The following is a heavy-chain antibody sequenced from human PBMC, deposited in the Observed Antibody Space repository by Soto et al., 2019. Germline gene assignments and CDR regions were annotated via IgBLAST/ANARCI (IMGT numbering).Heavy chain of an antibody. D-gene: IGHD1-7*01. CDR3: AKDLRLELRGGDY. Sequence: LRLSCAASGSSINSYAMTWVRQAPGKGLEWVSLISASGTATYYADSVKGRFTMSRDNSKNMVYLQMNSLRAEDTAVYFCAKDLRLELRGGDYWGQGTLVTVSS. CDR2: ISASGTAT. V-gene: IGHV3-23*01. J-gene: IGHJ4*02. CDR1: GSSINSYA.